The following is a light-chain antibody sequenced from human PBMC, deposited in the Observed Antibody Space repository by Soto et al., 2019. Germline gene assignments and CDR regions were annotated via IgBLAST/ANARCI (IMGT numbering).Light chain of an antibody. CDR1: QSVSSH. Sequence: EIVMTQSPATLSVSPGEGATVSCRASQSVSSHLAWYQHKPGQAPRLLIYGASTRATGIPARFSGSGSGTDFTLTISRLEPEDFAVYYCQQYGGFNFGQGTRLEIK. CDR2: GAS. V-gene: IGKV3-15*01. CDR3: QQYGGFN. J-gene: IGKJ5*01.